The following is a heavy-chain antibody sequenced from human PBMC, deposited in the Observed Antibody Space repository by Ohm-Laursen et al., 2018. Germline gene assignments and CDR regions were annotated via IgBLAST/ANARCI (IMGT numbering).Heavy chain of an antibody. CDR2: IYRGGST. CDR3: VGGYITVFHY. J-gene: IGHJ4*02. CDR1: GFTVSSNY. D-gene: IGHD5-12*01. Sequence: SLRLSCAASGFTVSSNYMSWVRQAPGKGLEWVSVIYRGGSTNYADSVKGRFTISRDNAKNTLYLQMNSLGAEDTALYYCVGGYITVFHYWGQGTLVTVSS. V-gene: IGHV3-53*01.